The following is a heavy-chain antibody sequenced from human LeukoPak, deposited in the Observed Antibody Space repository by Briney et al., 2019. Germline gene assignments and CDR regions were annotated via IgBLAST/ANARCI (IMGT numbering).Heavy chain of an antibody. D-gene: IGHD6-25*01. Sequence: ASVKVSCXASGYTFTAYYTHWVRQAPGQGLEWMGRINPNSGGTNCAQKFQGRVIMTRDTTSGTAYMELNSLRSDDTAVYYCARDPGSSGDYWGQGTLVTVSS. V-gene: IGHV1-2*06. CDR2: INPNSGGT. J-gene: IGHJ4*02. CDR1: GYTFTAYY. CDR3: ARDPGSSGDY.